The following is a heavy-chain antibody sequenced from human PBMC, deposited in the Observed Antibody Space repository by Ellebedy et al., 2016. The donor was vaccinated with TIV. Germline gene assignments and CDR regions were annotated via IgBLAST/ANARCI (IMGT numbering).Heavy chain of an antibody. CDR2: ISGSGANT. J-gene: IGHJ4*02. CDR3: AKGRREFGELSHDY. CDR1: GFTFSSYA. V-gene: IGHV3-23*01. D-gene: IGHD3-10*01. Sequence: GESLKIFCAASGFTFSSYAMSWVRQAPGKGLEWVSGISGSGANTYYADSVKGRLTISRDNSRNTLYLQMNSLRAEDTAVYYCAKGRREFGELSHDYWGQGILVTVSS.